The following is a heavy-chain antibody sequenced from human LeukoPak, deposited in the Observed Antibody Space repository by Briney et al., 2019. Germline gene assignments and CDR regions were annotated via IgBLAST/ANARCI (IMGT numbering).Heavy chain of an antibody. J-gene: IGHJ3*02. V-gene: IGHV1-18*01. CDR3: ARDRWLQDIVAVPAATAFDI. Sequence: GASVKVSCKASGYTFTSYGISWVRQAPGQGLEWMGWISAYNGNTNYAQKLQGRVTMTTDTSTSTAYMELRSLRSDDTAVYYCARDRWLQDIVAVPAATAFDIWGQGTMVTVSS. CDR2: ISAYNGNT. CDR1: GYTFTSYG. D-gene: IGHD2-2*01.